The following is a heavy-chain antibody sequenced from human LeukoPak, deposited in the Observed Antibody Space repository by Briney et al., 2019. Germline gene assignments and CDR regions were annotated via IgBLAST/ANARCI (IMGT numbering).Heavy chain of an antibody. CDR2: IRSKANNYAT. V-gene: IGHV3-73*01. CDR3: TRRNKDDSSGYYYE. D-gene: IGHD3-22*01. Sequence: GGSLRLSCAASGFTFSGSAMHWVRQASGKGLEWVGRIRSKANNYATAYAASVKGRFTISREDSKNTAYLQMNSLKTEDTAVYYCTRRNKDDSSGYYYEWGQGTLVTVSS. J-gene: IGHJ4*02. CDR1: GFTFSGSA.